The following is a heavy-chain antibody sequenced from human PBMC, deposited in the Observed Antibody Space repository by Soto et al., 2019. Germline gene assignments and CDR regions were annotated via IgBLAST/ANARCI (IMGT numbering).Heavy chain of an antibody. D-gene: IGHD4-4*01. CDR3: ARSRMTTVTSDFDY. J-gene: IGHJ4*02. CDR2: ISAYNGNT. CDR1: GYTFTSYG. V-gene: IGHV1-18*04. Sequence: ASVKVSCKASGYTFTSYGISWVRQAPGQGLEWMGWISAYNGNTNYAQKLQGRVTMTTDTSTSTAYMELRSLRPDDTAVYYCARSRMTTVTSDFDYWGQGTLVTVSS.